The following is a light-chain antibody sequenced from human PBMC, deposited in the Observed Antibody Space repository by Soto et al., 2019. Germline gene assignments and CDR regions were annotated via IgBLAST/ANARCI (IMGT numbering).Light chain of an antibody. CDR2: DAS. Sequence: EIVLTQSPATLSLPPGERATLSCRASQSVSSYLAWYQQKPGQAPRLLIYDASNRATGIPARFSGSGSGTDFTLTINSLQSEDFAVYYCQQYHDWPRTFGQGTKVDIK. J-gene: IGKJ1*01. CDR1: QSVSSY. CDR3: QQYHDWPRT. V-gene: IGKV3-11*01.